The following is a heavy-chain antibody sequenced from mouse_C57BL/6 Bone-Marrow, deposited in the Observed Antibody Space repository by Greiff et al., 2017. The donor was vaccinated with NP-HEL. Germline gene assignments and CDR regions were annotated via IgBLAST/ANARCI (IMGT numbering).Heavy chain of an antibody. CDR1: GYTFTSYT. J-gene: IGHJ3*01. CDR3: ARSDRVAY. Sequence: QVHVKQSGAELARPGASVKMSCKASGYTFTSYTMHWVKQRPGQGLEWIGYINPSSGYTKYNQKFKDKATLTADKSSSTAYMQLSSLTSEDSAVYYCARSDRVAYWGQGTLVTVSA. CDR2: INPSSGYT. V-gene: IGHV1-4*01. D-gene: IGHD3-3*01.